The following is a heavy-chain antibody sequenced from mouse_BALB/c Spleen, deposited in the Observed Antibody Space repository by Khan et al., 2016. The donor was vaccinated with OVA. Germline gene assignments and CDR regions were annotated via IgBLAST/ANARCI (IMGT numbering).Heavy chain of an antibody. CDR1: GFPFSTYT. CDR3: TRDDNYAHWYCDV. CDR2: ISSGSTYT. V-gene: IGHV5-6-4*01. J-gene: IGHJ1*01. D-gene: IGHD1-3*01. Sequence: EVELVESGGGLVKPGGSLKLSCAASGFPFSTYTMSWVSQTPEKRLEWVATISSGSTYTYYPDSVKGRFTISRANAKNTLYRQMSSLKSEDTALSYYTRDDNYAHWYCDVWGAGTTVTVSS.